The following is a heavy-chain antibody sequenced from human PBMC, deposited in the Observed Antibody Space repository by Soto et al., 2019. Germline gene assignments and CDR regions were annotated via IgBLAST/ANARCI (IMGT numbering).Heavy chain of an antibody. CDR2: ISSTTNYI. V-gene: IGHV3-21*06. J-gene: IGHJ4*02. CDR1: GFTFTRHS. CDR3: ARESEDPTSNFDN. Sequence: EVQLVESGGGLVKPGGSLRLSCAASGFTFTRHSMNWVRQAPGKGLEWVSSISSTTNYIYYGDSMKGRFTISRDNAKNSLYVEMNSLRAEDTAVYYCARESEDPTSNFDNWGQGTLVTVSS.